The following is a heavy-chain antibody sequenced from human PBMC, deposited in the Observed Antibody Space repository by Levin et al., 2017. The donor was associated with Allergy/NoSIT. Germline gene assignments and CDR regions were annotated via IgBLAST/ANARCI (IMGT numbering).Heavy chain of an antibody. J-gene: IGHJ4*02. CDR1: GGSFSGYY. Sequence: SETLSLTCAVYGGSFSGYYWSWIRQPPGKGLEWIGEINHSGSTNYNPSLKSRVTISVDTSKNQFSLKLSSVTAADTAVYYCARVLVATTLGDDYWGQGTLVTVSS. CDR3: ARVLVATTLGDDY. V-gene: IGHV4-34*01. CDR2: INHSGST. D-gene: IGHD5-12*01.